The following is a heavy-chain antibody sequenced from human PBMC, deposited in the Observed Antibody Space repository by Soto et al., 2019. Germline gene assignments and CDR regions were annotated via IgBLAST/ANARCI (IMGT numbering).Heavy chain of an antibody. J-gene: IGHJ4*02. Sequence: GGSQRLPCAASGFTIKNYWMHRVRKAPVKGLVWVSRINHDGSDPIYADSVKGRFTISRDNAKNTVYLQMNSLRAEVTSVYYCARSYPNYSNFAYWGQGSLVTVSS. CDR1: GFTIKNYW. D-gene: IGHD2-21*01. CDR3: ARSYPNYSNFAY. V-gene: IGHV3-74*01. CDR2: INHDGSDP.